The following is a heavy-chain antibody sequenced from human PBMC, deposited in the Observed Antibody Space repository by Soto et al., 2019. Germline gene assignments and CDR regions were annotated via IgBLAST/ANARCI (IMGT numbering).Heavy chain of an antibody. D-gene: IGHD6-19*01. CDR1: GFTFSAYW. CDR2: IKQDGSEK. Sequence: EVHLVESGGDLVQPGGSLRLSCAASGFTFSAYWMQWVRQAPGKGLEWVAIIKQDGSEKYYVDSVKGRFTISRDNAKNSLYLQMSSLRAEDTAMYYCVGSRGWLFDYCGQGTLVTVSS. V-gene: IGHV3-7*05. J-gene: IGHJ4*02. CDR3: VGSRGWLFDY.